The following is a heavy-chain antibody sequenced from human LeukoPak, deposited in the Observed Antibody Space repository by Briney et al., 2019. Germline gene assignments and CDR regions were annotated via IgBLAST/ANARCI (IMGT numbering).Heavy chain of an antibody. D-gene: IGHD2/OR15-2a*01. V-gene: IGHV4-59*08. CDR3: AGHHPRNTVDF. CDR2: ISYIGSI. J-gene: IGHJ4*02. CDR1: GGSISSYY. Sequence: PSETLSLTCTVSGGSISSYYWSWIRQPPGKGLEWIAYISYIGSINYNPSLKSRVTISLDTSKNQFSLKLSSVTAADTAVYYCAGHHPRNTVDFWGQGTLVTVSS.